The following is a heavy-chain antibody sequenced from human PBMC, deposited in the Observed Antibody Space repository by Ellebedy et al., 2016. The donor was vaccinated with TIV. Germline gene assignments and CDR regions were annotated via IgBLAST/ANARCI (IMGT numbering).Heavy chain of an antibody. J-gene: IGHJ4*02. D-gene: IGHD5-18*01. V-gene: IGHV3-48*04. Sequence: GESLKISXAASGFTFSSYSMNWVRQAPGKGLEWVSYISSSSSTIYYADSVKGRFTISRDNAKNSLYLQMNSLRAEDTAVYYCVNRYSRWGQGTLVTVSS. CDR2: ISSSSSTI. CDR3: VNRYSR. CDR1: GFTFSSYS.